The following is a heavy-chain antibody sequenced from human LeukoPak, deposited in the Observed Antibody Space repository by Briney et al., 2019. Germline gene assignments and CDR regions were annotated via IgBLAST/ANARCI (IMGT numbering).Heavy chain of an antibody. J-gene: IGHJ5*02. CDR3: ARDTRLGYCRSTSCYASWFDP. Sequence: GGSLRLSCGVSGFTFGTSWMSWVRPAPGKGLEWVSTISGGGDNTYYADSVKGRFTISRDNSKNTLYLQMNSLRTEDTALYYCARDTRLGYCRSTSCYASWFDPWGQGTLVTVSS. V-gene: IGHV3-23*01. D-gene: IGHD2-2*01. CDR2: ISGGGDNT. CDR1: GFTFGTSW.